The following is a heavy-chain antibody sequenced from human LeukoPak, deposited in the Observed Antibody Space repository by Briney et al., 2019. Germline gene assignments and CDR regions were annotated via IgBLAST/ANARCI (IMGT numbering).Heavy chain of an antibody. D-gene: IGHD3-9*01. CDR3: AREAVTGSQDYFDY. V-gene: IGHV3-7*03. J-gene: IGHJ4*02. CDR2: IKQDGSEK. CDR1: GFAFSTFW. Sequence: GGSLRLSCAASGFAFSTFWMTWVRQAPGKGLEWVATIKQDGSEKYSVDSVKGRFTISRDNAKNSLYLQMNSLRVEDTAVYYCAREAVTGSQDYFDYWGQGTLVTVSS.